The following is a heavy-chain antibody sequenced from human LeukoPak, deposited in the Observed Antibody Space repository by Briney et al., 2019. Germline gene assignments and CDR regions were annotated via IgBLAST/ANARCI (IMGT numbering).Heavy chain of an antibody. CDR3: ARVPPSARGSSPNPPDYYYYYMDV. CDR1: GYSFTRYG. V-gene: IGHV1-69*05. J-gene: IGHJ6*03. Sequence: GASVKVSCKASGYSFTRYGFTWVRQAPGEGLEWMGGIIPIFGTANYAQKFQGRVTITTDESTSTAYMELSSLRSEDTAVYYCARVPPSARGSSPNPPDYYYYYMDVWGKGTTVTVSS. CDR2: IIPIFGTA. D-gene: IGHD2-2*01.